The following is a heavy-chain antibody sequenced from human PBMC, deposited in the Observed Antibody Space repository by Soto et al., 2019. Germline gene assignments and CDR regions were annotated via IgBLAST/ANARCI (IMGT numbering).Heavy chain of an antibody. J-gene: IGHJ6*02. V-gene: IGHV1-18*04. Sequence: QVQLVQSGAEVKKFGASVKVSCKASGYSFSSYGLSWVRQAPGQGLEWMGWISASNGNTNYAQKFQGRVTMPTDTSTSTAYMELRSLRSDDTAVYYCAIARGDNYYYYGMDVWGQGTKVTVSS. D-gene: IGHD3-10*01. CDR3: AIARGDNYYYYGMDV. CDR2: ISASNGNT. CDR1: GYSFSSYG.